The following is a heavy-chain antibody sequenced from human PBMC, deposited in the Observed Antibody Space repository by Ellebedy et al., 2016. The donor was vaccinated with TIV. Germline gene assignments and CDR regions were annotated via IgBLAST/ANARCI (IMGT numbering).Heavy chain of an antibody. V-gene: IGHV4-39*01. CDR1: GASVGSRDHY. J-gene: IGHJ6*02. CDR3: ARLGHYDIMTGHDYYYGMDV. D-gene: IGHD3-9*01. Sequence: SETLSLXXAVSGASVGSRDHYWGWIRQTPGKGLEWIGSMFYTGYTSYNPSLKSRVSISVDTSKDQFSLKLRSVTAADTAVYYCARLGHYDIMTGHDYYYGMDVWGQGTTVTV. CDR2: MFYTGYT.